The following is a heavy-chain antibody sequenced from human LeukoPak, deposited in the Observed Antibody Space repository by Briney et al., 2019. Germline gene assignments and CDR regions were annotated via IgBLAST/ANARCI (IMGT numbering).Heavy chain of an antibody. CDR2: ISSSSSYI. J-gene: IGHJ4*02. CDR3: ARDLYGDYVFDY. V-gene: IGHV3-21*01. Sequence: GGSLRLSCAASGFTFSSYSMNRVRQAPGKGLEWVSSISSSSSYIYYADSVKGRFTISRDNAKNSLYLQMNSLRAEDTAVYYCARDLYGDYVFDYWGQGTLVTVSS. D-gene: IGHD4-17*01. CDR1: GFTFSSYS.